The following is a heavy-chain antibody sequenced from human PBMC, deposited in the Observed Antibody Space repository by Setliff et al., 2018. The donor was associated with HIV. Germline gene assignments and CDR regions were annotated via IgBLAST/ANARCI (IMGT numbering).Heavy chain of an antibody. CDR3: ARAAYSYGYNDY. J-gene: IGHJ4*02. CDR1: GGSISSSSYY. Sequence: SETLSLTCTVSGGSISSSSYYWSWIRQHPGKGLEWIGYINYSGSIYYNPSLKSRLFISLDTSENQFSLQVTSVTAADTAVYYCARAAYSYGYNDYWGQGTLVTVSS. CDR2: INYSGSI. V-gene: IGHV4-31*03. D-gene: IGHD5-18*01.